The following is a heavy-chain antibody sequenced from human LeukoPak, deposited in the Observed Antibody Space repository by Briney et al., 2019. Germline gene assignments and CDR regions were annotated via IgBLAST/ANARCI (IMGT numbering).Heavy chain of an antibody. CDR1: GGSIDSTNW. D-gene: IGHD4-17*01. V-gene: IGHV4-39*01. J-gene: IGHJ4*02. CDR3: ARLATVIDY. Sequence: SETLSLTCDVSGGSIDSTNWWNWVRQPPGKGLEWIGSIYYSGSTYYNPSLKSRVTISVDTSKNQFSLKLSSVTAADTAVYYCARLATVIDYWGQGTLVTVSS. CDR2: IYYSGST.